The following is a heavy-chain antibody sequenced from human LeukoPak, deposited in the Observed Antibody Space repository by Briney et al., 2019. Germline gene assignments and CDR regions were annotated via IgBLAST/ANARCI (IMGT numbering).Heavy chain of an antibody. CDR3: ARSATSDGLNWFDP. D-gene: IGHD5-12*01. CDR2: INHSGST. V-gene: IGHV4-34*01. CDR1: GGSFSGYY. J-gene: IGHJ5*02. Sequence: PSETLSLTCAVYGGSFSGYYWSWIRQPPGKGLEWIGEINHSGSTNYNPSLKSRVTISVDTSKNQFSLKLSSVTAADTAVYYCARSATSDGLNWFDPWGQGTLVTVSS.